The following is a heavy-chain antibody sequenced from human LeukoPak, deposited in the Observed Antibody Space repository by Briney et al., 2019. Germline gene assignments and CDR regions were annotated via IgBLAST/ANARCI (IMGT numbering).Heavy chain of an antibody. Sequence: PGGSLRLFCAASGFTVSSNYMSWVRQAPGKGLEWVSVIYSGGSTYYADSVKGRFTISRDNSKNTLYLQMNSLRAEDTAVYYCARVPTTVTTVYFDYWGQGTLVTVSS. CDR2: IYSGGST. CDR3: ARVPTTVTTVYFDY. CDR1: GFTVSSNY. D-gene: IGHD4-17*01. V-gene: IGHV3-53*01. J-gene: IGHJ4*02.